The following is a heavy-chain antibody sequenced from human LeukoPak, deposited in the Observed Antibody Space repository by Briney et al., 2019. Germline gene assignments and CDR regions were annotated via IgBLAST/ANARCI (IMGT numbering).Heavy chain of an antibody. D-gene: IGHD6-19*01. V-gene: IGHV3-9*01. CDR2: ISWNSGSI. Sequence: GRSLRLSCAASGFTFDDYAMHWVRHAPGKGLEWVSGISWNSGSIGYADSVKGRFTISRDSAKNSLYLQMNSLRAEDTALYYCARPRIAVAPWYFDLWGRGTLVTVSS. CDR1: GFTFDDYA. CDR3: ARPRIAVAPWYFDL. J-gene: IGHJ2*01.